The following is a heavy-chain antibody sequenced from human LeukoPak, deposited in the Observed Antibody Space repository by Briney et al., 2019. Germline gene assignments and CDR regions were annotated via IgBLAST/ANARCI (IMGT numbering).Heavy chain of an antibody. V-gene: IGHV3-21*01. CDR1: GXTFSSYS. CDR2: ISSSSSYI. J-gene: IGHJ4*02. Sequence: TGGSLRLSCAASGXTFSSYSMNWVRQAPGKGLEWVSSISSSSSYIFYADSVEGRFTISRDNAKSSLSLQINSLRAEDTAVYYCARGPHSGSYYFDYWGQGTLVTVSS. CDR3: ARGPHSGSYYFDY. D-gene: IGHD1-26*01.